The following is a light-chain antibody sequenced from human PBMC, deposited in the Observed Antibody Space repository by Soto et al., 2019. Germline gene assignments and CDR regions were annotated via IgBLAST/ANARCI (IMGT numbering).Light chain of an antibody. CDR2: GAS. CDR3: QQYGSSLLT. CDR1: QSVSSSY. Sequence: EVVLTQSPGTLSLSPGERATLSCRASQSVSSSYLAWYQQKPGQAPRXXIYGASSRATGIPDRFSGSGSGTDFTLTISRLEPEDFAVYYCQQYGSSLLTFGGGTQVDIK. V-gene: IGKV3-20*01. J-gene: IGKJ4*01.